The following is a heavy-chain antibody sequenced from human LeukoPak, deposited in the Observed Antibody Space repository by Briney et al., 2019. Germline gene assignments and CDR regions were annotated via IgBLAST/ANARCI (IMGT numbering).Heavy chain of an antibody. CDR2: VSRSGDTI. CDR3: ARDYASDY. J-gene: IGHJ4*02. V-gene: IGHV3-48*03. Sequence: GGSLRLSCAASGFTFSRYEMNWVRQAPGKGLEWVSYVSRSGDTIYFADSVKGRFTISRDNAKNSLYLQMSSLRAEDTAVYYCARDYASDYWGQGTLVTVSS. D-gene: IGHD3-10*01. CDR1: GFTFSRYE.